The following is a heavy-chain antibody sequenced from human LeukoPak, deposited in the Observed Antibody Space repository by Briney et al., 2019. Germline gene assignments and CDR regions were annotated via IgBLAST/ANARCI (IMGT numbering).Heavy chain of an antibody. CDR3: ARELVATMQTLDY. D-gene: IGHD5-24*01. J-gene: IGHJ4*02. Sequence: GASVKVSCKASGYTFTGYYMHWVRQAPGQGPEWMGWISPNSGGTNYAQKFQGRVTMTRDTSISTAYMELSRLRSDDTAIYYCARELVATMQTLDYWGQGTLVTVSS. V-gene: IGHV1-2*02. CDR1: GYTFTGYY. CDR2: ISPNSGGT.